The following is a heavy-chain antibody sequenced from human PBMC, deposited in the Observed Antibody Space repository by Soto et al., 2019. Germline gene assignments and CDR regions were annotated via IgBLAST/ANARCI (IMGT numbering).Heavy chain of an antibody. CDR2: IKSKTDGGTT. Sequence: GGSLRLSCAASGFTFSSYAMSWVRQAPGKGLEWVGRIKSKTDGGTTDYAAPVKGRFTISRDDSKNTLYLQMNSLKTEDTAVYYCTTDFQTYYYDSSGYGLWAFDIWGQGTMVTVSS. V-gene: IGHV3-15*01. CDR1: GFTFSSYA. D-gene: IGHD3-22*01. CDR3: TTDFQTYYYDSSGYGLWAFDI. J-gene: IGHJ3*02.